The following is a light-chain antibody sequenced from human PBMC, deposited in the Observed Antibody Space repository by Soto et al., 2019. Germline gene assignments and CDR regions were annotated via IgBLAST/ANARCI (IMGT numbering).Light chain of an antibody. Sequence: ILMTQSPATLSVSPGERATLSCRASQSVSNNLAWYQQKPGQAPRLLIYDASTRPTGIPARFSGSGSGTEFTLTISGVQSEDFAVYYCQQYNIWPRWTFGQGTKVEVK. V-gene: IGKV3-15*01. J-gene: IGKJ1*01. CDR2: DAS. CDR3: QQYNIWPRWT. CDR1: QSVSNN.